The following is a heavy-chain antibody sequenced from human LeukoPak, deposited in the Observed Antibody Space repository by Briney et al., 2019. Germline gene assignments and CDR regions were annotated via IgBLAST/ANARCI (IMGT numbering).Heavy chain of an antibody. J-gene: IGHJ4*02. CDR3: ARRRIVATIDY. CDR2: ISYTGTT. V-gene: IGHV4-39*01. CDR1: GGSFSGYY. Sequence: SETLSLTCAVYGGSFSGYYWAWIRQPPGKGLEWIGSISYTGTTYYNPSLKSRLTISADTSKNQFSLKLTSVTAADTAVYYCARRRIVATIDYWGQGTLVTVSS. D-gene: IGHD5-12*01.